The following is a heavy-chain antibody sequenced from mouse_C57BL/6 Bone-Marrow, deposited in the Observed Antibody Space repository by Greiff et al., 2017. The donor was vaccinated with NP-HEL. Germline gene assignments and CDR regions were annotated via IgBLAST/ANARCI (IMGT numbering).Heavy chain of an antibody. CDR3: ARQRFDY. V-gene: IGHV5-6*01. CDR2: ISSGGSYT. Sequence: EVQLQESGGDLVKPGVSLKLSCAASGFTFSSYGMSWVRQTPDKRLEWVATISSGGSYTYYPDSVKGRFTISRDNAKNTLYLQMSSLKSEDTAMYYCARQRFDYWGQGTTLTVSS. CDR1: GFTFSSYG. J-gene: IGHJ2*01.